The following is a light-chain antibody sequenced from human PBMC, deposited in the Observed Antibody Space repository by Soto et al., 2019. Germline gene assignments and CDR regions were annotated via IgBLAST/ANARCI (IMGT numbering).Light chain of an antibody. J-gene: IGKJ1*01. Sequence: DIQMTQSPSSLSASVGDRVTITCRASQSISNYLNWYLQKPGKAPKPLIYAASDLQSGVPSRFSGSGSGTDFTLTISSLQPEDFATYYCQQSYITPWTFGQGTKVDI. CDR1: QSISNY. V-gene: IGKV1-39*01. CDR2: AAS. CDR3: QQSYITPWT.